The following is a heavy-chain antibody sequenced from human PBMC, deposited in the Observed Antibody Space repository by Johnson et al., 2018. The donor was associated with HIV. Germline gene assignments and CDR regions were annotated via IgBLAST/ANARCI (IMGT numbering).Heavy chain of an antibody. J-gene: IGHJ3*01. V-gene: IGHV3-43D*04. Sequence: VQLLESGGVVVQPGGSLRLSCAVSGFTFENYAMHWVRQAPGKGLEWVSLLSWDGSKSYYADSVPGRFTIPRDKRKKPLYLQMNSLRTEDTALYYCAKDSDTVYYGSGDAFDVWGQGTMVTVSS. CDR3: AKDSDTVYYGSGDAFDV. D-gene: IGHD3-10*01. CDR2: LSWDGSKS. CDR1: GFTFENYA.